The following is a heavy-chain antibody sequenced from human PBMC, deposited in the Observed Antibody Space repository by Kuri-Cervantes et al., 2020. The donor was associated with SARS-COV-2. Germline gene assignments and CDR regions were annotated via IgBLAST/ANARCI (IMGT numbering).Heavy chain of an antibody. Sequence: GESLKISCAASGFTVSSNYMSWVRQAPGKGLEWVSVIYSCGSTYYADSVKGRFTISRDNSKNTLYLQMNSLRAEDTAVYYCAKRARVVPAAAVYYYYMDVWGKGTTVTVSS. CDR2: IYSCGST. V-gene: IGHV3-66*02. D-gene: IGHD2-2*01. CDR1: GFTVSSNY. CDR3: AKRARVVPAAAVYYYYMDV. J-gene: IGHJ6*03.